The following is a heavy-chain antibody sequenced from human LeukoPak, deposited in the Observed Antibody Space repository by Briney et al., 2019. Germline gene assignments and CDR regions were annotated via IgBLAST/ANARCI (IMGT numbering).Heavy chain of an antibody. Sequence: SGGSLRLSCAASGFTFSSYAMTWVRQAPGKGLEWVSIISGSGGSTSYADSVKGRFTISRDNSKNTLYLQMNSLRAEDTALYYCAKPYSGTIFTGCFVPGGQGTLVTVSS. CDR3: AKPYSGTIFTGCFVP. J-gene: IGHJ5*02. CDR2: ISGSGGST. CDR1: GFTFSSYA. V-gene: IGHV3-23*01. D-gene: IGHD3-9*01.